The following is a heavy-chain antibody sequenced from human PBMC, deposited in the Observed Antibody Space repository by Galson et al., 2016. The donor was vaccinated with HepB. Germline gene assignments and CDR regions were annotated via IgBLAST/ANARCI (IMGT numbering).Heavy chain of an antibody. CDR3: AHRRGSGSPWAYGAFDI. J-gene: IGHJ3*02. V-gene: IGHV2-5*02. CDR2: IYWDDDK. CDR1: GFSLSTSGVG. D-gene: IGHD1-26*01. Sequence: PALVKPTQTLTLTCTFSGFSLSTSGVGVGSIRQPPGKALEWLALIYWDDDKRYSPSLKSRLTITKDTSKNQVVLTMTNMDPVDTATYYCAHRRGSGSPWAYGAFDIWGQGTMVTVSS.